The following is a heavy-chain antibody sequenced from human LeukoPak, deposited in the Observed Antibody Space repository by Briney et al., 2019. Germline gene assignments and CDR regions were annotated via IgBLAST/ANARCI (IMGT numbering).Heavy chain of an antibody. D-gene: IGHD3-3*01. J-gene: IGHJ4*02. Sequence: GGSLRLSCAASGFTFSNFAMHWVRQAPGKGLEWVSVISCDGSYKYYADSVKGRFTISRDNSKNTLYLQMNSLRAEDTAVYYCAKGAYYDFWSGYFLDYWGQGTLVTVSS. CDR1: GFTFSNFA. CDR2: ISCDGSYK. CDR3: AKGAYYDFWSGYFLDY. V-gene: IGHV3-30*04.